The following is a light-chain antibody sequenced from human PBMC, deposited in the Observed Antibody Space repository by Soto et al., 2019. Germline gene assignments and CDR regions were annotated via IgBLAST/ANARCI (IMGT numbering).Light chain of an antibody. V-gene: IGKV3D-15*01. J-gene: IGKJ5*01. CDR2: DGT. CDR3: QQYNSWPPIT. Sequence: EIVMTQSPSTLSVCPGERATLSCRASQSIGSSLVWYQQKPGQAPRLIIYDGTTRATDIPDRFSGGGSGTEFTLTISSLQSEDFVVYYCQQYNSWPPITFGQGTRLEIK. CDR1: QSIGSS.